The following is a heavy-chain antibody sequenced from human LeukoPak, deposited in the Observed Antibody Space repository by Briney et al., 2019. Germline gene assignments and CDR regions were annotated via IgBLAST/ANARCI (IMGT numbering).Heavy chain of an antibody. CDR1: GFTFSSHG. Sequence: GGSLRLSCAASGFTFSSHGMNWVRQAPGKGLEWVAVVADDEKTIFYADSLKGRFTVSRDNSKNTVYLQMNSLRDEDTAVYYCAREKQSGRTPFDYWGQGSLVTVSS. CDR2: VADDEKTI. CDR3: AREKQSGRTPFDY. V-gene: IGHV3-30*03. J-gene: IGHJ4*02. D-gene: IGHD2-15*01.